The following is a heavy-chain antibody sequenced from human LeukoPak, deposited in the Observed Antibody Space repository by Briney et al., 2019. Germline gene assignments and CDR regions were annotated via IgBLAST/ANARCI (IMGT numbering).Heavy chain of an antibody. CDR1: DDSISDYY. CDR2: FYNSGRS. V-gene: IGHV4-59*01. Sequence: SETLSLTCTVSDDSISDYYRGWIRQPPGKRLEWIGYFYNSGRSTYNPSLKSRVTISADTSKNHFSLKLNSVTTADTAVYYCTGGAGWLIDYWGQGILVTVSS. CDR3: TGGAGWLIDY. J-gene: IGHJ4*02. D-gene: IGHD3-16*01.